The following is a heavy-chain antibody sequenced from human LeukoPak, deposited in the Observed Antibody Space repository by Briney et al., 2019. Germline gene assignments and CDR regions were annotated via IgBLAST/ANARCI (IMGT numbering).Heavy chain of an antibody. V-gene: IGHV3-23*01. CDR2: ISGSGGST. CDR1: GFTFSRYA. J-gene: IGHJ6*03. Sequence: GGSLRLSCAASGFTFSRYAMSWVRQAPGKGLEWVSAISGSGGSTYYADSVKGRFTIPRDNSKNTLYLQMNSLRAEDTAVYYCAKGEGLQRPPYYPVRAEVFYYYSMDVWGKRTTVTVSS. D-gene: IGHD1-26*01. CDR3: AKGEGLQRPPYYPVRAEVFYYYSMDV.